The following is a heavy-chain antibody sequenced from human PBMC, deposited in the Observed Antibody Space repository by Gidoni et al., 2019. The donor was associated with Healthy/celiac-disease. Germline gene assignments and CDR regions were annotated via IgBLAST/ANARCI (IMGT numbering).Heavy chain of an antibody. J-gene: IGHJ5*02. V-gene: IGHV4-34*01. CDR3: ARGRRRITIFGVVDNWYDP. CDR2: INHSGST. CDR1: GGSFSGYY. Sequence: QVQLQQCGAGLLKPSVTLSPTCAVCGGSFSGYYWSWIRQPPGKGLEWIGEINHSGSTNYNPSLKSRVTISVDTSKNQFSLKLSSVTAADTAVYYCARGRRRITIFGVVDNWYDPWGQGTLVTVSS. D-gene: IGHD3-3*01.